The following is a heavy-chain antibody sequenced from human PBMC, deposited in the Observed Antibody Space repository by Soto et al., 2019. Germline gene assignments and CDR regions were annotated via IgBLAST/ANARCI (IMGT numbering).Heavy chain of an antibody. D-gene: IGHD5-12*01. CDR1: SSSISNRNW. CDR3: ASTKRGYNVFDY. CDR2: IYHSGST. V-gene: IGHV4-4*02. Sequence: SETLSLTCAVYSSSISNRNWWSWVRQPPGKGLEWIGEIYHSGSTNYNPSLKSRVTISVDKSKNQFSLKLSSVTAADTAAYYCASTKRGYNVFDYWGQGTLVT. J-gene: IGHJ4*02.